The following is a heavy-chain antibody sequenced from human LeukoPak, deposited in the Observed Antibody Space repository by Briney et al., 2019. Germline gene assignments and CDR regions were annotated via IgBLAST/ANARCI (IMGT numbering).Heavy chain of an antibody. D-gene: IGHD4-17*01. CDR1: GFTFSSYW. CDR3: AREDGVTTSLNYYYYYIDV. V-gene: IGHV3-7*01. CDR2: IKQDGSEK. J-gene: IGHJ6*03. Sequence: GGSLRLSCAASGFTFSSYWMTWVRQAPGKWLEWVANIKQDGSEKYYVDSMEGRFSISRDNARNSLYLQVHSLRAEDTAVYYCAREDGVTTSLNYYYYYIDVWGKGTTVTVSS.